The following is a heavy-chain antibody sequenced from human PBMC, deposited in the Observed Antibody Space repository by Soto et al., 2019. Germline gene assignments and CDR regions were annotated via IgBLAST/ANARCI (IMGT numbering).Heavy chain of an antibody. D-gene: IGHD6-19*01. CDR2: ISGSGDSK. Sequence: EVQLLESGGGLVQPGGSLRLSCAASGFTFSNYAMSWVRQAPGKGLEWVSVISGSGDSKYYADSVKGRFTTSRDMARNTLYLQVNNLRAEDTAVYYCARQTGGWYLDSWGDGTLVTVSS. CDR3: ARQTGGWYLDS. CDR1: GFTFSNYA. J-gene: IGHJ4*01. V-gene: IGHV3-23*01.